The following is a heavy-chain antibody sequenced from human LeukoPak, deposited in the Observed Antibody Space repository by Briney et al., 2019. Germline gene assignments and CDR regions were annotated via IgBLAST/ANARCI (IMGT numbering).Heavy chain of an antibody. CDR2: IYSGGTT. J-gene: IGHJ2*01. D-gene: IGHD3-3*02. CDR1: GFTASTYY. CDR3: ARVGDHFHWNLDL. V-gene: IGHV3-53*01. Sequence: QPGGSLRLSCAASGFTASTYYMNRVRQAPGKGLEWVSIIYSGGTTYYADSVKGRFTISRDTSKNTLSLQMNSLRAEDTAVYFCARVGDHFHWNLDLWGRGTLVTVSS.